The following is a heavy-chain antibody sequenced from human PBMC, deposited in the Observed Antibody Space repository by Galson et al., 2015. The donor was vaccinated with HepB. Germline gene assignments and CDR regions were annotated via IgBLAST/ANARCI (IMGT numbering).Heavy chain of an antibody. J-gene: IGHJ6*02. D-gene: IGHD2-8*01. Sequence: SLRLSCAASGFTFSSYAMSWVRQAPGKGLEWVSAISGSGGSTYYADSVKGRFTISRDNSKNTLYLQMNSLRAEDTAVYYCAKDLDCTNGVCYTNYYYGMDVWGQGTTVTVSS. CDR2: ISGSGGST. CDR3: AKDLDCTNGVCYTNYYYGMDV. CDR1: GFTFSSYA. V-gene: IGHV3-23*01.